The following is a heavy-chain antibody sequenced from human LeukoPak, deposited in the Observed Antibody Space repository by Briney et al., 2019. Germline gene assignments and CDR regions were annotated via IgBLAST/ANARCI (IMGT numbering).Heavy chain of an antibody. J-gene: IGHJ6*02. Sequence: SVKVSCKASGYTFTSYGISWVRQAPGQGLEWMGGIIPIFGTANYAQKFQGRVTITADESMSTAYMELSSLRSEDTAVYYCARAEGGYSGYDLVRYYYYGMDVWGQGTTVTVSS. V-gene: IGHV1-69*13. D-gene: IGHD5-12*01. CDR2: IIPIFGTA. CDR1: GYTFTSYG. CDR3: ARAEGGYSGYDLVRYYYYGMDV.